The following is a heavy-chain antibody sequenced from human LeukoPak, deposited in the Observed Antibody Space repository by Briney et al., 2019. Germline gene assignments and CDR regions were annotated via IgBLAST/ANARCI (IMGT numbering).Heavy chain of an antibody. J-gene: IGHJ4*02. Sequence: SETLSLTCTVSGGSISSTSYYWGWIRQPPGMGLEWIGSIYYSGSTYYNPSLKSRVAISADRSKNQFSLKLSSVTAADTAVYYCARDGDSSGWTRTDYWGQGTLVTVSS. D-gene: IGHD6-19*01. V-gene: IGHV4-39*07. CDR2: IYYSGST. CDR3: ARDGDSSGWTRTDY. CDR1: GGSISSTSYY.